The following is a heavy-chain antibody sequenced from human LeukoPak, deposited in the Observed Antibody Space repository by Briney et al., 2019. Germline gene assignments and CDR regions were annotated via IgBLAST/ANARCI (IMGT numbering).Heavy chain of an antibody. D-gene: IGHD3-16*01. CDR3: AARCYDYVWGSPFDY. Sequence: SETLSLTCAVSGGSISSSNWWSWVRQPPGKGLEWIGEIYHSGSTNYNPSLKSRVTISVNKSKNQFSLKLSSVTAADTAVYYCAARCYDYVWGSPFDYWGQGTLVTVSS. J-gene: IGHJ4*02. V-gene: IGHV4-4*02. CDR1: GGSISSSNW. CDR2: IYHSGST.